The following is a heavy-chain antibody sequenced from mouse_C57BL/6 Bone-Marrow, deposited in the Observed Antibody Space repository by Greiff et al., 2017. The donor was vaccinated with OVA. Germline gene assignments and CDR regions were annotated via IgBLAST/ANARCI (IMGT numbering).Heavy chain of an antibody. J-gene: IGHJ3*01. CDR1: GFTFSSYT. Sequence: EVMLVESGGGLVKPGGSLKLSCAASGFTFSSYTMSWVRQTPEKRLEWVATISGGGGNTYYPDSVKGRFTISRDNANNTLYLQMSSLRSEDTALDYCARPYYYGSPWFAYWGQGTLVTVSA. CDR3: ARPYYYGSPWFAY. CDR2: ISGGGGNT. D-gene: IGHD1-1*01. V-gene: IGHV5-9*01.